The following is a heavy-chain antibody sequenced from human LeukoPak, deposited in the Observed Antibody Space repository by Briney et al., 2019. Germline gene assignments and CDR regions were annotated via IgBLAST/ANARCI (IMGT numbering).Heavy chain of an antibody. CDR2: IYTSGST. J-gene: IGHJ5*02. V-gene: IGHV4-4*07. CDR3: AREHCSGGSCYSNWFDP. CDR1: GDSISNYY. D-gene: IGHD2-15*01. Sequence: SETLSLTCIVSGDSISNYYWSWIRQPAGKGLEWIGRIYTSGSTNYNPSLKSRVTISVDTSKNQFSLKLSSVTAADTAVYYCAREHCSGGSCYSNWFDPWGQGTLVTVSS.